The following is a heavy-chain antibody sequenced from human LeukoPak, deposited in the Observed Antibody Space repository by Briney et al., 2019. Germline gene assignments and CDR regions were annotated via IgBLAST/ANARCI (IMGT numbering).Heavy chain of an antibody. CDR3: ARTTVTPGGYYFDY. V-gene: IGHV4-59*01. Sequence: PSXXLSLTCTVSGGSISSYYWSWIRQPPGKGLEWVGYIYYSGSTNYNPSLKSRVTISVDTSKNQFSLKLSSVTAADTAVYYCARTTVTPGGYYFDYWGQGTLVTVSS. CDR1: GGSISSYY. J-gene: IGHJ4*02. D-gene: IGHD4-11*01. CDR2: IYYSGST.